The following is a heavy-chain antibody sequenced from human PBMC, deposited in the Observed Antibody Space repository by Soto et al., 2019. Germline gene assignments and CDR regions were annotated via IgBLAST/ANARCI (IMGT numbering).Heavy chain of an antibody. CDR2: ISYDGSNK. CDR3: AKYYRWY. CDR1: GFTFSSYG. D-gene: IGHD3-10*01. J-gene: IGHJ4*02. Sequence: QVQLVESGGGVVQPGRSLRLSCAASGFTFSSYGMHWVRQAPGKGLEWVAVISYDGSNKYYADSVKGRFTISRDNSKNTLYLQMNSLRAEDTALYYCAKYYRWYWGQGTLVTVSS. V-gene: IGHV3-30*18.